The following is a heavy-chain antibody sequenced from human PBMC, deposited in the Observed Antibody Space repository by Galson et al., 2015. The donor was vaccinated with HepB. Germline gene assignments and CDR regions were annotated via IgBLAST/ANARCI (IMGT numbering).Heavy chain of an antibody. D-gene: IGHD4-17*01. CDR3: AREGSERYGDYESLPYYYYGMDV. V-gene: IGHV4-4*07. Sequence: ETLSLTCTVSGGSISSYYWSWIRQPAGKGLEWIGRIYTSGSTNYNPSLKSRVTMSVDTSKNQFSLKLSSVTAADTAVYYCAREGSERYGDYESLPYYYYGMDVWGQGTTVTVSS. CDR2: IYTSGST. CDR1: GGSISSYY. J-gene: IGHJ6*02.